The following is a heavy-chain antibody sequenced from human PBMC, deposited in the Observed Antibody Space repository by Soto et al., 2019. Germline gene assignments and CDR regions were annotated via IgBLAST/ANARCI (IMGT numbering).Heavy chain of an antibody. Sequence: GASVKVSCKASGYTFTGYYMHWVRQAPGQGLEWMGWINPNSGGTNYAQKFQGRVTMTRDTSISTAYMELSRLRSDDTAVYYCARGKAGFTIFGVVNNWFDPWGQGTLVTVSS. V-gene: IGHV1-2*02. CDR2: INPNSGGT. CDR3: ARGKAGFTIFGVVNNWFDP. J-gene: IGHJ5*02. D-gene: IGHD3-3*01. CDR1: GYTFTGYY.